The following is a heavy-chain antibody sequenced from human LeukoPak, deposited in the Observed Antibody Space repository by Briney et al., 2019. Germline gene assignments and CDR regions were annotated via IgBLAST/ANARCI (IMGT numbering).Heavy chain of an antibody. D-gene: IGHD4-11*01. Sequence: GGSLRLSCAASGFTFSSYAMSWVRQAPGKRLEWVSVISGSGGSTYYADSVKGRFTISRDNSKNTVHLQMNSLRAEDTAVYYCAKDLYSNYVFYYYGMDVWGQGTTVTVSS. J-gene: IGHJ6*02. V-gene: IGHV3-23*01. CDR3: AKDLYSNYVFYYYGMDV. CDR1: GFTFSSYA. CDR2: ISGSGGST.